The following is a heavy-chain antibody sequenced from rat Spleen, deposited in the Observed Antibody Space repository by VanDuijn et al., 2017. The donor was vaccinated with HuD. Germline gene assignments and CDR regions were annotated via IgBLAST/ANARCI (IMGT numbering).Heavy chain of an antibody. CDR2: INTGGVNT. Sequence: EVQLVESGGGLVQPGRSMKLSCAVSGFTFSNYYMAWVRQAPTKGLEWVASINTGGVNTYYRGSVKGRFTISRDNAKSTLYLQMDSLRSEDTATYYGVRLLGAPDWYFDFWGPGTMVTVSS. J-gene: IGHJ1*01. CDR3: VRLLGAPDWYFDF. CDR1: GFTFSNYY. D-gene: IGHD5-1*01. V-gene: IGHV5-25*01.